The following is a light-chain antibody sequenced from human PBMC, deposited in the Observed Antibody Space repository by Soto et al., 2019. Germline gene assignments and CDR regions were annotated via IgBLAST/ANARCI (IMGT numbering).Light chain of an antibody. Sequence: IQMTQSPSSLSASVGDRVTITCRASQTIPRSLNWYQQKPGKAPNLLIYTASILQTGAPSRFSGSGSGTDFTLTISRLQPEDSGTYFCQQSHHFPYTFGQGTDLEIK. CDR3: QQSHHFPYT. V-gene: IGKV1-39*01. CDR1: QTIPRS. CDR2: TAS. J-gene: IGKJ2*01.